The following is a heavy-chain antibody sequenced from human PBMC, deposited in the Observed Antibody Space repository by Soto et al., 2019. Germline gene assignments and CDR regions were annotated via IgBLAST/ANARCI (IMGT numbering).Heavy chain of an antibody. Sequence: QVQLVQSGAEVKKPGASVKVSCKASGYTFTSYAIYWVRQAPGQRLEWMGWINAGNGNTKYTQKFQGRVTITRDTSASTAYREMSSLRSEDTAVYYCARDMGFGLSDYWGQGPLVTVSS. D-gene: IGHD3-10*01. CDR1: GYTFTSYA. V-gene: IGHV1-3*01. J-gene: IGHJ4*02. CDR3: ARDMGFGLSDY. CDR2: INAGNGNT.